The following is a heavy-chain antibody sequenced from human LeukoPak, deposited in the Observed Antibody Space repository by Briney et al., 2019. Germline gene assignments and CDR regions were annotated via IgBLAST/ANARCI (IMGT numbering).Heavy chain of an antibody. CDR2: ISSSGSTI. D-gene: IGHD1-26*01. CDR3: ARISRSRNYFDY. J-gene: IGHJ4*02. CDR1: GFTFSDYY. V-gene: IGHV3-11*01. Sequence: PGGSLRLSCAASGFTFSDYYMSWIRQAPGKGPEWVSYISSSGSTIYYADSVKGRFTISRDNAKNSLYLQMNSLRAEDTAVHYCARISRSRNYFDYWGQGTLVTVSS.